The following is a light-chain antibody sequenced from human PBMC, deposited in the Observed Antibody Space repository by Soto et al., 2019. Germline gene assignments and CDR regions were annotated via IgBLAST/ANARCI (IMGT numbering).Light chain of an antibody. J-gene: IGKJ4*01. Sequence: EIVLTQSPGTLSLSPGERATLSCRASQSVSSSYLARYQQKPGQAPRLLIYGASSRATGIPDTFSGSGSGTDFTLTISRLEPEDFAVYYCQQYGRSPLTFGGGTKVEIK. CDR1: QSVSSSY. V-gene: IGKV3-20*01. CDR2: GAS. CDR3: QQYGRSPLT.